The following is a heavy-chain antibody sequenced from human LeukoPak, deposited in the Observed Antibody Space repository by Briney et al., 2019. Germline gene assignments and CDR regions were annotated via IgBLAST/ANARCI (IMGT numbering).Heavy chain of an antibody. D-gene: IGHD1-14*01. CDR2: IYWDDDK. V-gene: IGHV2-5*02. CDR3: AHRRGGYNWNHGDSGY. Sequence: ESGPTLVKPTQALALTCTFSGFSLTTSGVGVGWIRQSPGKALEWLALIYWDDDKRYSPSLKDRLTITKDTSKNLVVLTMTNVDPVDTATYYCAHRRGGYNWNHGDSGYWGQGTLVTVSS. CDR1: GFSLTTSGVG. J-gene: IGHJ4*02.